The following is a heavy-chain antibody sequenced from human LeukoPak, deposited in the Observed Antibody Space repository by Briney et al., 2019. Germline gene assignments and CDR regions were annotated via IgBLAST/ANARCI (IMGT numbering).Heavy chain of an antibody. CDR2: MNPNSGNT. J-gene: IGHJ4*02. Sequence: ASVKVSCKASGYTFTSYDINWVRQATGQGLEWMGWMNPNSGNTGYAQKFQGRVTMTRNTSISTACMELSSLRSEDTAVYYCASGLGFYSSSWVIQWGQGTLVTVSS. V-gene: IGHV1-8*01. CDR1: GYTFTSYD. CDR3: ASGLGFYSSSWVIQ. D-gene: IGHD6-13*01.